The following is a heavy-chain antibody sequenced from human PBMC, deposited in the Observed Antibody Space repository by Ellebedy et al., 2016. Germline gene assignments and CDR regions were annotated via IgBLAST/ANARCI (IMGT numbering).Heavy chain of an antibody. CDR3: ARGSGWLHDY. Sequence: GESLKISXAASGFTLSSYAMHWVRQAPGKGLEYVSAISSNGGSTYYANSVKGRFTISRDKSKNTLYLQMGSLRAEDTAVYYCARGSGWLHDYWGQGTLVTVSS. D-gene: IGHD6-19*01. CDR2: ISSNGGST. J-gene: IGHJ4*02. V-gene: IGHV3-64*01. CDR1: GFTLSSYA.